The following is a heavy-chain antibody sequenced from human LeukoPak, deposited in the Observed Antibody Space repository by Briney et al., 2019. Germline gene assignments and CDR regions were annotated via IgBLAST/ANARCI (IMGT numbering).Heavy chain of an antibody. CDR1: GFTFGDYA. CDR2: INHSGST. V-gene: IGHV4-34*01. J-gene: IGHJ6*03. D-gene: IGHD6-13*01. CDR3: ARDQGSSWSISRIYYYYMDV. Sequence: GSLRLSCTASGFTFGDYAMSWIRQPPGKGLEWIGEINHSGSTNYNPSLKSRVTISVDTSKNQFSLKLSSVTAADTAVYYCARDQGSSWSISRIYYYYMDVWGKGTTVTVSS.